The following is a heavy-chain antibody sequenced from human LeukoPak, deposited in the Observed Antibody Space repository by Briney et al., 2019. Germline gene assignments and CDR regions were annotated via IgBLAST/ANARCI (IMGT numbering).Heavy chain of an antibody. CDR3: ARGSDVDTAMVLYFDY. V-gene: IGHV4-61*02. Sequence: SETLSLTCTVSGDSISSGDYYWSWIRQPAGKGLEWIGRISSSGSTNYNPSLKSRVTISVDTSKNQFSLKLSPVTAADTAVYYCARGSDVDTAMVLYFDYWGQGTLVTVSS. CDR1: GDSISSGDYY. CDR2: ISSSGST. D-gene: IGHD5-18*01. J-gene: IGHJ4*02.